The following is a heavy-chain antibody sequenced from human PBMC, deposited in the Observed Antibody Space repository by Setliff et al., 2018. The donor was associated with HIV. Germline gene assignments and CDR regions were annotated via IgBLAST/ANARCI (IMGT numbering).Heavy chain of an antibody. J-gene: IGHJ4*02. CDR1: GYTVTDYY. Sequence: ASVKVSCKASGYTVTDYYMHWVRRAPGHGLEWMGIINPSFGSTSYAQKFQGRVTMTRDTSTSTVFMELSSLNSEDTAVYYCATDRDATMVPGADYWGQGTLVTVSS. CDR3: ATDRDATMVPGADY. V-gene: IGHV1-46*01. CDR2: INPSFGST. D-gene: IGHD3-10*01.